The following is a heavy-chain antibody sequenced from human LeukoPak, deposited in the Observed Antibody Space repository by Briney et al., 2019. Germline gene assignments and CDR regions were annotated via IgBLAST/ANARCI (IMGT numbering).Heavy chain of an antibody. Sequence: PSETLSLTCTVSGGSISSGSYYWSWIRQPAGKGLEWIGRFYTSGSTNYNPSLKSRVTISVDTSKNQFSLKVSSVTAADTAVYYCARGSVSIEYWGQGTLVTVSS. CDR3: ARGSVSIEY. D-gene: IGHD6-25*01. V-gene: IGHV4-61*02. J-gene: IGHJ4*02. CDR1: GGSISSGSYY. CDR2: FYTSGST.